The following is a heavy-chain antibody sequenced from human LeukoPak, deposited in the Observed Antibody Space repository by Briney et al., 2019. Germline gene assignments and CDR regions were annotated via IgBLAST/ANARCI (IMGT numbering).Heavy chain of an antibody. CDR1: GGSFSGYF. CDR3: ARHPVDTAMFTPWFDP. Sequence: TSETLSLTCAVSGGSFSGYFWSWIRQPPGKGLEWMGEINHSGITKENSSLKSRVSISVDTSKNQFSLKLSSVTAADTAVYYCARHPVDTAMFTPWFDPWGQGTPVTVSS. V-gene: IGHV4-34*01. D-gene: IGHD5-18*01. CDR2: INHSGIT. J-gene: IGHJ5*02.